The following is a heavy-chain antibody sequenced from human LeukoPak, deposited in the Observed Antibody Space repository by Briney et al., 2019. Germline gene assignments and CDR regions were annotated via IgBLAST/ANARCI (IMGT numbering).Heavy chain of an antibody. CDR2: ISSSSYI. Sequence: GGSLRLSCAASGFTFSSYSMNWVRQAPGKGLEWVSSISSSSYIYYADSVKGRFTISRDNARNSLYLQMNTLRAEDTAVYSCARGADGVSSNSRGWFDPWGQGTLVTVSS. V-gene: IGHV3-21*01. CDR1: GFTFSSYS. J-gene: IGHJ5*02. D-gene: IGHD2-15*01. CDR3: ARGADGVSSNSRGWFDP.